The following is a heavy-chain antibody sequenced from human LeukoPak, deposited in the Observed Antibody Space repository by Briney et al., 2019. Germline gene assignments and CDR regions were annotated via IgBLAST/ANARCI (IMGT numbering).Heavy chain of an antibody. CDR2: IYTTGST. V-gene: IGHV4-4*07. CDR3: ARGRSAAASS. J-gene: IGHJ5*02. D-gene: IGHD6-13*01. CDR1: GASISSYY. Sequence: SETLSLTCTVSGASISSYYWSWIRQPAGKGLEWIGRIYTTGSTTCNPSLKSRVTISVDTSKNQFSLKLSSVTAADTAVYYCARGRSAAASSWGQGTLVTVSS.